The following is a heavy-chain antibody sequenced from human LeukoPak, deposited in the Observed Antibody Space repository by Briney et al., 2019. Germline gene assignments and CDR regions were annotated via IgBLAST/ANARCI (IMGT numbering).Heavy chain of an antibody. J-gene: IGHJ6*02. CDR2: INSDGSST. V-gene: IGHV3-74*01. Sequence: GGSLRLSCAASGFTFSSYWMHWVRQAPGKGLVWVSRINSDGSSTSYADSMKGRFTISRDNAKNTLYLQMNSLRAEDTAVYYCARDLCSSTSCYSVYYYYGMDVWGQGTTVTVSS. CDR3: ARDLCSSTSCYSVYYYYGMDV. D-gene: IGHD2-2*02. CDR1: GFTFSSYW.